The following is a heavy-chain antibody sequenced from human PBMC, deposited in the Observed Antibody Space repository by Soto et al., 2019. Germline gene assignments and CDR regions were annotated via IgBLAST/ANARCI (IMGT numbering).Heavy chain of an antibody. CDR2: VYYSGST. V-gene: IGHV4-4*02. J-gene: IGHJ5*02. Sequence: QVHLQESGPGLVKPSGTLSLTCGVSGGSISSINWWSWVRQTPGKGLEWIGEVYYSGSTNYNPSLTSRVTMSIDKSKNQFFPNMTSVTAADTAVYYCARPSGVSATYWFDAWGQGTLVTVSS. CDR3: ARPSGVSATYWFDA. CDR1: GGSISSINW. D-gene: IGHD3-10*01.